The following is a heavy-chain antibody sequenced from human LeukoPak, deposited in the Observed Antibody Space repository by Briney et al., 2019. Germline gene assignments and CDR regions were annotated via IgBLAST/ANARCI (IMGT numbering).Heavy chain of an antibody. CDR2: ICSGGST. D-gene: IGHD3-22*01. J-gene: IGHJ3*02. CDR1: GFTVSSNY. Sequence: GGSLRLSCAASGFTVSSNYMSWVRQAPGKGLEWVSVICSGGSTYYADSVKGRFTISRDNSKNTLYLQMNSLRAEDTAVYYCARAPPYYYDSSGYLFGEAFDIWGQGTMVTVTS. CDR3: ARAPPYYYDSSGYLFGEAFDI. V-gene: IGHV3-53*01.